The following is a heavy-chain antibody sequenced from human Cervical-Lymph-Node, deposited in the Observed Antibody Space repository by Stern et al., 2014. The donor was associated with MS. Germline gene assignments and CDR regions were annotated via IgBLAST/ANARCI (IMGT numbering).Heavy chain of an antibody. CDR2: INPNSGGT. D-gene: IGHD3-3*01. Sequence: VQLVQSGAEVKKPGASVKVSCKASGYTFTGYYMHWVRQAPGQGLEWMGRINPNSGGTNYAQKFQGRVTMTRDTSISTAYMELSRLRSDDTAVYYCAREGTDFWSGYYRGYYFDYWGQGTLVTVSS. CDR1: GYTFTGYY. V-gene: IGHV1-2*06. CDR3: AREGTDFWSGYYRGYYFDY. J-gene: IGHJ4*02.